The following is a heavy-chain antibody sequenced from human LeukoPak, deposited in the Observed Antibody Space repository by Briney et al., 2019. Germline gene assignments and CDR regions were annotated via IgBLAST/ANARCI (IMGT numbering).Heavy chain of an antibody. V-gene: IGHV4-30-4*07. CDR1: GGSISSGGYS. CDR2: IYYSGST. CDR3: ARGRYGSGYAFDI. Sequence: SETLSLTCAVSGGSISSGGYSWSWIRQPPGKGLEWLGYIYYSGSTYYNPSLKSRVTMSVDTSKNQFSLKLSSVTAADTAVYYCARGRYGSGYAFDIWGQGTMVTVSS. J-gene: IGHJ3*02. D-gene: IGHD3-10*01.